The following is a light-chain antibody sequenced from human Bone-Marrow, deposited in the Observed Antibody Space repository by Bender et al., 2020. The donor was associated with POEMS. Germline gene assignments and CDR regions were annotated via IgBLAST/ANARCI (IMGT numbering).Light chain of an antibody. J-gene: IGLJ3*02. CDR2: DVS. V-gene: IGLV2-14*01. CDR1: SSDLGDYTY. Sequence: HSALTQPASLSGSPGQSITISCTGTSSDLGDYTYVSWYQQHPGKAPKLMIFDVSNRPSGVSNRFSGSKSGKTASLTISGLQTEDEADYYCSSYTSSSTPNWVFGGGTKLTVL. CDR3: SSYTSSSTPNWV.